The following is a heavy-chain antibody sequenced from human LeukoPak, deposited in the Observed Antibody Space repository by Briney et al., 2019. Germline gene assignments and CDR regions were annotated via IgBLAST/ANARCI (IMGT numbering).Heavy chain of an antibody. CDR1: GFTFSSHG. J-gene: IGHJ4*02. D-gene: IGHD5-18*01. CDR3: ARDTAGPLDY. Sequence: GGSLRLSCVASGFTFSSHGMHWVRQAPGKGLEWVAFIRYDGSNKYYADSVKGRFTISRDNSKNTLYLQMNSLRAEDTAVYYCARDTAGPLDYWGQGTLVTVSS. CDR2: IRYDGSNK. V-gene: IGHV3-30*02.